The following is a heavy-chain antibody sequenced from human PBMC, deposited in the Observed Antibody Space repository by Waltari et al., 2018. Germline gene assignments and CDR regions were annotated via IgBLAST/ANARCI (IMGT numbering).Heavy chain of an antibody. CDR2: ISYDGSNK. V-gene: IGHV3-30-3*01. CDR1: GFTFSSYA. J-gene: IGHJ4*02. D-gene: IGHD1-26*01. CDR3: AREDSGSYFDY. Sequence: QVQLVESGGGVVQPGRSLSLSCAASGFTFSSYAMHWVRQAPGKGLEWVAVISYDGSNKYYADSVKGRFTISRDNSKNTLYLQMNSLRAEDTAVYYCAREDSGSYFDYWGQGTLVTVSS.